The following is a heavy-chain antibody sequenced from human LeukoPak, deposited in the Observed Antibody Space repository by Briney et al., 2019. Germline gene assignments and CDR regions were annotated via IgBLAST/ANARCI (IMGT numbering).Heavy chain of an antibody. V-gene: IGHV4-59*01. CDR3: ARVLGYGGNSDPLFDY. CDR1: GGSISSYY. D-gene: IGHD4-23*01. Sequence: SETLSLTCTVSGGSISSYYWSWIRQPPGKGLEWIGYIYYSGSTNYNPSLKSRVTISVDTSKNQSSLKLSSVTAADTAVYYCARVLGYGGNSDPLFDYWGQGTLVTVSS. CDR2: IYYSGST. J-gene: IGHJ4*02.